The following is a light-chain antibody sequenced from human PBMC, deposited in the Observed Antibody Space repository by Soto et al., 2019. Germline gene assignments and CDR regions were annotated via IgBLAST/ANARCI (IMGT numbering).Light chain of an antibody. Sequence: PQSRSTVSPSVEDAVPMTCRARQSISSWLAWYQQKQGKAPKLLIYAASPLERGVPLRFTRSRSGTELTLTFSNPVRNDFGPNHCQQYNCYLYRFGQGPKVHIK. V-gene: IGKV1-5*01. CDR3: QQYNCYLYR. CDR1: QSISSW. J-gene: IGKJ1*01. CDR2: AAS.